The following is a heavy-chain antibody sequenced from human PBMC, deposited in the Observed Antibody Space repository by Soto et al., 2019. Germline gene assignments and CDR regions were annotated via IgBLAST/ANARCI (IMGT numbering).Heavy chain of an antibody. Sequence: QVQLQESGPGLVKPSQTLSLTCTVSGGSISSGGYYWSWIRQHPGKGLEWIGYIYYSGSTYYNPSLQSXXTXSXXTSKHQFSLKLSSVTAADTAVYCCARDRERGPFDCWGQGTLVTVSS. CDR2: IYYSGST. CDR1: GGSISSGGYY. J-gene: IGHJ4*02. V-gene: IGHV4-31*03. D-gene: IGHD3-16*01. CDR3: ARDRERGPFDC.